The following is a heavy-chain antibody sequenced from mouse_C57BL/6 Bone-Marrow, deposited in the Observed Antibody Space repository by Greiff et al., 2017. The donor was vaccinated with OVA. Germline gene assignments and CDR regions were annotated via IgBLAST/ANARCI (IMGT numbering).Heavy chain of an antibody. V-gene: IGHV1-81*01. CDR2: IYPRSGNT. CDR1: GYTFTSYG. D-gene: IGHD1-1*02. J-gene: IGHJ4*01. Sequence: VQLQQSGAELARPGASVKLSCKASGYTFTSYGISWVKQRTGQGLEWIGEIYPRSGNTYYIEKFKGKATLTADKSSSTAYMELRSLTSEDSAVYFCARYGGAMDYWGQGTSVTVSS. CDR3: ARYGGAMDY.